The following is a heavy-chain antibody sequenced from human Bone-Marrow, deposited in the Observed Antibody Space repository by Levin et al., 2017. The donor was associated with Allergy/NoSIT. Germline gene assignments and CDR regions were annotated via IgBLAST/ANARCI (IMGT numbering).Heavy chain of an antibody. D-gene: IGHD3-16*01. V-gene: IGHV3-7*04. CDR1: GFTFSGYW. CDR2: IKHDGSEK. CDR3: ARGAFYPDY. J-gene: IGHJ4*02. Sequence: GGSLRLSCAASGFTFSGYWMSWARQAPGKGLEWVANIKHDGSEKYYVDSVKGRFTISRDNAKNFLFLQMNSLRAEDTAVYYCARGAFYPDYWGQGTLVTVSS.